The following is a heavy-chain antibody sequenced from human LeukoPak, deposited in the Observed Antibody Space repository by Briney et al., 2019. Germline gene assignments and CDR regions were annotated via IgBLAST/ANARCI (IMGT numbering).Heavy chain of an antibody. CDR3: SRDLFRYCTNGVCYSNWFDP. CDR2: ISAYNGNT. CDR1: GYTFTSYG. Sequence: GASVKVSCKASGYTFTSYGISWVRQAPGQGLEWMGWISAYNGNTNYAQKLQGRVTMTTDTSTSTAYMELRSLRSDDTAVYYCSRDLFRYCTNGVCYSNWFDPWGQGTLVTVSS. D-gene: IGHD2-8*01. J-gene: IGHJ5*02. V-gene: IGHV1-18*01.